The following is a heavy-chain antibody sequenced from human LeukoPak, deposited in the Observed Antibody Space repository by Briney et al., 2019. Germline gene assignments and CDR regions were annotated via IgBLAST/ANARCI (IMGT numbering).Heavy chain of an antibody. D-gene: IGHD3-10*01. J-gene: IGHJ4*02. CDR1: GGTFSSYA. V-gene: IGHV1-69*04. Sequence: SVKVSCKASGGTFSSYAISWVRQAPGQGLEWTGRIIPILGIANYAQKFQGRVTITADKSTSTAYMELSSLRSEDTAVYYCARVGRTMVRGVTYFDYWGQGTLVTVSS. CDR2: IIPILGIA. CDR3: ARVGRTMVRGVTYFDY.